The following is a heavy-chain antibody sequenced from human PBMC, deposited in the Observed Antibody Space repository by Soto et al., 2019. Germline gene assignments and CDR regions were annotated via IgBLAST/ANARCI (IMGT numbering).Heavy chain of an antibody. D-gene: IGHD3-3*01. Sequence: GGSLRLSCAASGFTFSSYGMHWVRQAPGKGLEWVAVIWYDGSNKYYADSVKGRFTISRDNSKNTLYLQMNSLRAEDTAVYYCARDRTIFGVAPGVAGIYYYYGMDVWGQGTTVTVSS. CDR1: GFTFSSYG. J-gene: IGHJ6*02. V-gene: IGHV3-33*01. CDR2: IWYDGSNK. CDR3: ARDRTIFGVAPGVAGIYYYYGMDV.